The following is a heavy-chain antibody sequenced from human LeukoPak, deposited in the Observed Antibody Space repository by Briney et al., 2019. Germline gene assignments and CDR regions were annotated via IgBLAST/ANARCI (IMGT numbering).Heavy chain of an antibody. CDR2: ISGSGGST. CDR1: GFTFSSYA. J-gene: IGHJ4*02. D-gene: IGHD6-19*01. Sequence: GGSLRLSCAASGFTFSSYAMSWVRPAPGKGLEWVSAISGSGGSTYYEGSVKGRFTISRDNSKNTLYLQMNSLRAEDTAVYYCVVTLAVAGLDYWGQGTLVTVSS. V-gene: IGHV3-23*01. CDR3: VVTLAVAGLDY.